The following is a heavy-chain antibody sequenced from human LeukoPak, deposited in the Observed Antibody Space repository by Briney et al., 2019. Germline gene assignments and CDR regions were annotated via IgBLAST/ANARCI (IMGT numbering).Heavy chain of an antibody. CDR2: INPSGGST. CDR3: ARVRYAEPYFDY. J-gene: IGHJ4*02. V-gene: IGHV1-46*01. CDR1: GYTFTSYY. D-gene: IGHD2-8*01. Sequence: ASVKVSCKATGYTFTSYYMHWVRQAPGQGLEWMGIINPSGGSTSYAQKFQGRVTMTRDTSTSTVYMELSSLRSEDTAVYYCARVRYAEPYFDYWGQGTLVTVSS.